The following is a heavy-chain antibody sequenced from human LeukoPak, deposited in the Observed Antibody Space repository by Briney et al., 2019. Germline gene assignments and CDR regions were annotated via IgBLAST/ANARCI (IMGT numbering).Heavy chain of an antibody. CDR2: IYYRGNT. Sequence: PSETLSLTRTVSGGSISNHYWSWIRQSPGKGLEWIGYIYYRGNTNYNPSLRSRVTISVDTSKNQFSLKLSSLTAADTAVYFCAREKPYYNSRSSYFDFWGQGTLVTVSS. D-gene: IGHD1-26*01. V-gene: IGHV4-59*11. CDR1: GGSISNHY. CDR3: AREKPYYNSRSSYFDF. J-gene: IGHJ4*02.